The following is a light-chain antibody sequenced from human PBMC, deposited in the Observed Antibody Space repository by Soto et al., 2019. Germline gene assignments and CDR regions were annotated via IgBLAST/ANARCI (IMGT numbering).Light chain of an antibody. CDR1: SGHNSFS. CDR2: VNSDGSH. J-gene: IGLJ2*01. V-gene: IGLV4-69*01. CDR3: QTCGTGIRV. Sequence: QPVLTQSPSASASLGASVNLTCTLSSGHNSFSIAWHQQQPEMGPRYLMKVNSDGSHSKGDGIPDRFSGSSSGAERYLIISSLQSEDEADYYCQTCGTGIRVFGGGTKVTVL.